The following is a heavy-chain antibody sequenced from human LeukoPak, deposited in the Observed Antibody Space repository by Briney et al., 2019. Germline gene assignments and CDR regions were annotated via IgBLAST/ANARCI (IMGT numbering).Heavy chain of an antibody. J-gene: IGHJ4*02. CDR3: ARDYCSSTSCLFDY. CDR1: GYTFTGYH. D-gene: IGHD2-2*01. CDR2: INPNSGDT. V-gene: IGHV1-2*06. Sequence: EASVKVSCTASGYTFTGYHMHWVRQVPGQGLEWMGRINPNSGDTNNAQKFQGRVTMTRDTSISTAYMDLSRLTSDDTAVYYCARDYCSSTSCLFDYWGQGTLVTVSS.